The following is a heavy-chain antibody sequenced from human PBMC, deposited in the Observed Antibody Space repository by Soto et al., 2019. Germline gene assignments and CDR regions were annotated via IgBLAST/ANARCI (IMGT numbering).Heavy chain of an antibody. V-gene: IGHV4-61*01. CDR1: GGSVSSGSYY. D-gene: IGHD5-18*01. CDR2: IYYSGST. J-gene: IGHJ4*02. Sequence: PSETLSLTCTVSGGSVSSGSYYWSWIRQPPGKGLEWIGYIYYSGSTNYNPSLKSRVTISVDTSKNQFSLKLSSVTAADTAVYYCARSDVDTAMVTPFDYWGQGTLVTVSS. CDR3: ARSDVDTAMVTPFDY.